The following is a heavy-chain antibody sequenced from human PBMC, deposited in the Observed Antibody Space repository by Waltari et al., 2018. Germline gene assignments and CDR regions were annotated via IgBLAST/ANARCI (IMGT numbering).Heavy chain of an antibody. CDR2: ISGSGGST. CDR1: GFTFSSYA. CDR3: AKALFGRIAARPDWDY. V-gene: IGHV3-23*01. Sequence: EVQLLESGGGLVQPGGSLRLSCAASGFTFSSYAMSWVRQAPGKGLEWVSAISGSGGSTYYAASVKGRFTISRDNSKNTLYLQMNSLRAEDTAVYYCAKALFGRIAARPDWDYWGQGTLVTVSS. D-gene: IGHD6-6*01. J-gene: IGHJ4*02.